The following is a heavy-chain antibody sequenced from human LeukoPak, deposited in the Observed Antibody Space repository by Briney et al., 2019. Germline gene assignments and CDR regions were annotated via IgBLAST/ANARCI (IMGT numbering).Heavy chain of an antibody. D-gene: IGHD6-19*01. J-gene: IGHJ3*02. CDR3: ARDGYSSGWYI. V-gene: IGHV3-74*01. CDR1: GFTFSSHL. CDR2: ISSDGTYT. Sequence: GGSLRLSCAASGFTFSSHLMHWVRQAPGKGLVWVSRISSDGTYTNYADSVRGRFTISRDNAKNSLYLQMNSLRAEDTAVYYCARDGYSSGWYIWGQGTMVTVSS.